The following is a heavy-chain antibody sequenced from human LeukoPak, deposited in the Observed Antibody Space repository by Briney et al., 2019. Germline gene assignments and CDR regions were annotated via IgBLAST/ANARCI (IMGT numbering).Heavy chain of an antibody. D-gene: IGHD3-3*01. V-gene: IGHV4-31*03. J-gene: IGHJ6*02. CDR2: IYYSGST. Sequence: PSETLSLTCTVSGGSISSGGYYWSWIRQHPGKGLEWIGYIYYSGSTYYNPSLKSRVTISVDTSKNQFSLKLSSVTAADTAVYYCAKEGYDFWSGPMDVWGQGTTVTVSS. CDR1: GGSISSGGYY. CDR3: AKEGYDFWSGPMDV.